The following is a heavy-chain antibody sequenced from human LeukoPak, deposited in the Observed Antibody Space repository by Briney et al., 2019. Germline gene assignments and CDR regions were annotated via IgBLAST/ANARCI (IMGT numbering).Heavy chain of an antibody. J-gene: IGHJ4*02. V-gene: IGHV3-23*01. CDR2: ISGSGGST. D-gene: IGHD3-10*01. CDR3: ARVSSGSYIDY. CDR1: GFTFSSYA. Sequence: GGSLRLSCAAAGFTFSSYAMSWVRQAPGKGLEWVSGISGSGGSTYYADSVKGRFTISRDNSKNTLYLQMNSLRAEDTAAYYCARVSSGSYIDYWGQGTLVTVSS.